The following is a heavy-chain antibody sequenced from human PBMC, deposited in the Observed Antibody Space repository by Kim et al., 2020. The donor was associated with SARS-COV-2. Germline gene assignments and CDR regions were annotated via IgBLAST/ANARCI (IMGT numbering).Heavy chain of an antibody. D-gene: IGHD6-13*01. CDR3: AKNLPEDSSSWYNYYYYGMVV. CDR2: IYSGGIIT. V-gene: IGHV3-23*03. Sequence: GGSLRLSCAASGFTFSSYAMTWVRQAPGKGLEWVSLIYSGGIITYYADSVKGRFIISRDNSRNTLYLQMNSLRAEDTAVYYCAKNLPEDSSSWYNYYYYGMVVWGQGTTVTVSS. J-gene: IGHJ6*02. CDR1: GFTFSSYA.